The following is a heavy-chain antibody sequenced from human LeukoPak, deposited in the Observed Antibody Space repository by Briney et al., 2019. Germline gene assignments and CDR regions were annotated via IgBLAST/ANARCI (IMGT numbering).Heavy chain of an antibody. CDR1: GGPFSSYA. J-gene: IGHJ3*02. CDR2: IIPIFGSA. V-gene: IGHV1-69*05. CDR3: ARARGYSSSPIDAFDI. Sequence: SVKVSCKASGGPFSSYAISWVRQAPGQGLEWMGGIIPIFGSANYARKFQGRVTITTDESTSTAYMELSSLRSEDTAVYYCARARGYSSSPIDAFDIWGQGTMVTVSS. D-gene: IGHD5-12*01.